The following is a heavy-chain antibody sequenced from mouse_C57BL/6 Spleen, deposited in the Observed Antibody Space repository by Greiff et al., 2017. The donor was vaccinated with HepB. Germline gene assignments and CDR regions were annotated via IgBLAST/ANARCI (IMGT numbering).Heavy chain of an antibody. V-gene: IGHV1-15*01. CDR2: IDPETGGT. D-gene: IGHD2-4*01. J-gene: IGHJ2*01. CDR1: GYTFTDYE. Sequence: VQLQQSGAELVRPGASVTLSCKASGYTFTDYEMHWVKQTPVHGLEWIGAIDPETGGTAYNQKFKGKAILTADKSSSTAYMELRSLTSEDSAVYYCTRRGDDYDYFDYWGQGTTLTVSS. CDR3: TRRGDDYDYFDY.